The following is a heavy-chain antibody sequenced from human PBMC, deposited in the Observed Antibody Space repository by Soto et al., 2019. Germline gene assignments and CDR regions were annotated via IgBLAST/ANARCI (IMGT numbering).Heavy chain of an antibody. CDR2: IYYSWST. Sequence: QLQLQESGPGLVKPSETLSLTCTVSGGSISSSTYYWRWLRQPPGKGLECIGTIYYSWSTYYNPSLKTRFPISVDPSKNQFSLKLSSVTAADSSVYYCVSSGWFDPWGQGTLVTVSS. CDR1: GGSISSSTYY. CDR3: VSSGWFDP. V-gene: IGHV4-39*01. J-gene: IGHJ5*02.